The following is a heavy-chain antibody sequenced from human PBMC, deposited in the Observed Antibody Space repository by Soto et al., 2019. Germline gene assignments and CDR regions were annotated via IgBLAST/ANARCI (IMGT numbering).Heavy chain of an antibody. V-gene: IGHV1-3*01. J-gene: IGHJ6*02. Sequence: ASVKVSCKASGYTFTSYAMHWVRQAPGQRLEWMGWINAGNGNTKYSQRFQGRVTITRDTSASTAYMELSSLRSEDTAVYYCARDIVATISHYYYGMDVWGQGTTVTVSS. CDR1: GYTFTSYA. CDR2: INAGNGNT. CDR3: ARDIVATISHYYYGMDV. D-gene: IGHD5-12*01.